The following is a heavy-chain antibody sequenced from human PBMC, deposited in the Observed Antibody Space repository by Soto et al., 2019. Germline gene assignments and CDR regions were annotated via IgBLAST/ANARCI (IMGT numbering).Heavy chain of an antibody. D-gene: IGHD3-22*01. CDR1: GGTFSSYA. V-gene: IGHV1-69*01. CDR2: IIPIFGTA. J-gene: IGHJ3*02. Sequence: QVQLVQSGAEVKKPGSSVKVSCKASGGTFSSYAISWVRQAPGQGLEWMGGIIPIFGTANYAQKFQGRVTITADESTSTSYMELSSLRSEVTAVYYCASYHSSGSTGAFDIWGQGTIVTVSS. CDR3: ASYHSSGSTGAFDI.